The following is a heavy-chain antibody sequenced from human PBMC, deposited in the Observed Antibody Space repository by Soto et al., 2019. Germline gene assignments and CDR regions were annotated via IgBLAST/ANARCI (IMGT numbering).Heavy chain of an antibody. Sequence: QVQLVESGGGVVQPGRSLRLSCAASGFTFSSYGMHWVRQAPGKGLEWVAVISYDGSSKYYADSVKGRFTISRDNSKNTLYLQMNSLRAEDTAVYYCAKNGAPAIDYGDSRWYFGLWGRGTLVTVSS. J-gene: IGHJ2*01. CDR1: GFTFSSYG. D-gene: IGHD4-17*01. V-gene: IGHV3-30*18. CDR3: AKNGAPAIDYGDSRWYFGL. CDR2: ISYDGSSK.